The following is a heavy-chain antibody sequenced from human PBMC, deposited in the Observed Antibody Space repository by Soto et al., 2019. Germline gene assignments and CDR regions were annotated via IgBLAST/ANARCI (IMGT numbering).Heavy chain of an antibody. D-gene: IGHD2-15*01. CDR1: GGSISSYY. CDR3: ARDLMGWPYYGMDV. J-gene: IGHJ6*02. Sequence: SETLSLTCTVSGGSISSYYWSWIRQPPGKGLEWIGYIYYSGSTNYNPSLKSRVTISVDTSKNQFSLKLSSVTAADTAVYYCARDLMGWPYYGMDVWGQGTTVTVSS. CDR2: IYYSGST. V-gene: IGHV4-59*01.